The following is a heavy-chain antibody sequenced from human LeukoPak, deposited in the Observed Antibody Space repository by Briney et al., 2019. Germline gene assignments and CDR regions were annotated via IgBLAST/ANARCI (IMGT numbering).Heavy chain of an antibody. J-gene: IGHJ4*02. Sequence: SETLSLTCTVSGGSISSYYWSWIRQPLGKGLEWIGYIYYGGSTNYNPSLKSRVTISVDTSKNQFSLKLSSVTAADTAVYYCARNRDGYNSPDYWGQGTLVTVSS. CDR1: GGSISSYY. CDR2: IYYGGST. V-gene: IGHV4-59*08. D-gene: IGHD5-24*01. CDR3: ARNRDGYNSPDY.